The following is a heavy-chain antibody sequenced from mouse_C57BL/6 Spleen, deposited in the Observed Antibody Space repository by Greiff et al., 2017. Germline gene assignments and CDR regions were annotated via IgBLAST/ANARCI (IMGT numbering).Heavy chain of an antibody. Sequence: QQSCKASGYTFTEYTIHWVKQRSGQGLEWIGWFYPGSGSIKYNEKFKDKATLTADKSSSTVYMELSRLTSEDSAVYFCARHEDDGNYPYWYFDVWGTGTTVTVAS. CDR2: FYPGSGSI. D-gene: IGHD2-1*01. CDR1: GYTFTEYT. CDR3: ARHEDDGNYPYWYFDV. V-gene: IGHV1-62-2*01. J-gene: IGHJ1*03.